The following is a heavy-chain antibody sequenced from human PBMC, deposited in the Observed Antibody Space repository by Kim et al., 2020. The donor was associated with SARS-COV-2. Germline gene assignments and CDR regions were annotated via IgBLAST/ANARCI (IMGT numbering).Heavy chain of an antibody. D-gene: IGHD3-22*01. CDR1: GGPLISLY. J-gene: IGHJ4*02. CDR3: ARLPLIYDTSSGGYSDY. V-gene: IGHV4-59*08. Sequence: SETLSLTCTVSGGPLISLYWSWIRQPPGRGLEWIGYIYHDGTTTYNPSLKSRVSISADTSKNYFSLNLTSVTAADTAVYYCARLPLIYDTSSGGYSDYWGPGTLVIVSS. CDR2: IYHDGTT.